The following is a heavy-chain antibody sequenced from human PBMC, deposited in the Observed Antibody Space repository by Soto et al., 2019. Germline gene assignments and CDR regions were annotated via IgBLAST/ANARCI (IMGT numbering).Heavy chain of an antibody. D-gene: IGHD3-22*01. CDR2: IYYTGTT. CDR1: DSNISNHY. J-gene: IGHJ4*01. V-gene: IGHV4-59*08. CDR3: ARLGGYYQAFDQ. Sequence: PSEPQPHPSTVADSNISNHYLGWIRLPPGQGLQWVGYIYYTGTTSYNPSLKGRVTVSLDTSKKQFSLKLRSVTAADTAVYFCARLGGYYQAFDQWGQGALVTVSS.